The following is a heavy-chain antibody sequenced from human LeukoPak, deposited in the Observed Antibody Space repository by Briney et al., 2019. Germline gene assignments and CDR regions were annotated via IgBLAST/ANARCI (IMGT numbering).Heavy chain of an antibody. CDR2: IYSGGST. CDR3: ARNNGGREVVGDWFDP. CDR1: GFTVSSNY. V-gene: IGHV3-53*01. J-gene: IGHJ5*02. D-gene: IGHD1-26*01. Sequence: LSCAASGFTVSSNYMSWVRQAPGKGLEWVSVIYSGGSTYYADSVKGRFTVSRDNSKNTLYLQMNSLRAEDTAVYYCARNNGGREVVGDWFDPWGQGTLVTVSS.